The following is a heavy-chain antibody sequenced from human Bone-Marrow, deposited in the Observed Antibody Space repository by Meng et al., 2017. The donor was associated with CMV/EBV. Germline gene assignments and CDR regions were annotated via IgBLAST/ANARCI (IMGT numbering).Heavy chain of an antibody. D-gene: IGHD3-22*01. V-gene: IGHV1-18*01. CDR3: AREDYYDSSGFSPGRFDP. Sequence: ASVKVSCKASGYTFTSYGISWVRQAPGQGLEWMGWISAYNGNTNYAQKFQGRVTITADKSTSTAYMELSSLRSEDTAVYYCAREDYYDSSGFSPGRFDPWGQGTLVTVSS. J-gene: IGHJ5*02. CDR1: GYTFTSYG. CDR2: ISAYNGNT.